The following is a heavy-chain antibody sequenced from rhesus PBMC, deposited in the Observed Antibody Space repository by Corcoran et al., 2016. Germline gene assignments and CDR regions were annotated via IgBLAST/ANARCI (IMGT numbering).Heavy chain of an antibody. CDR2: FSGSGGSS. CDR1: GDSVTTHY. Sequence: QLQLQESGPGLVKPSETLSLTCAVSGDSVTTHYWSWIRQPPGEGTEWIGRFSGSGGSSDYNPSLKSRVTISTDTSKNQFSLKLTSVTAADTAVYYCARRGSSAWSNHYFDYWGQGVLVTVSS. V-gene: IGHV4-173*01. J-gene: IGHJ4*01. D-gene: IGHD6S26*01. CDR3: ARRGSSAWSNHYFDY.